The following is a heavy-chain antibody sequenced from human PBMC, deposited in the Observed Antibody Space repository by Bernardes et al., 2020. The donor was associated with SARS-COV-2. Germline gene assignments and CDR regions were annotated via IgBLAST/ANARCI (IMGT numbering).Heavy chain of an antibody. CDR1: GFTFSSYW. J-gene: IGHJ4*02. CDR3: ARDTYYYDSSGYYYNGFDY. CDR2: IKQDGSEK. Sequence: GGSLRLSCAASGFTFSSYWMSWVRQAPGKGLEWVANIKQDGSEKYYVDSVKGRFTISRDNAKNSLYLQMNSLRAEDTAVYYCARDTYYYDSSGYYYNGFDYWGQGTLVTVSS. D-gene: IGHD3-22*01. V-gene: IGHV3-7*03.